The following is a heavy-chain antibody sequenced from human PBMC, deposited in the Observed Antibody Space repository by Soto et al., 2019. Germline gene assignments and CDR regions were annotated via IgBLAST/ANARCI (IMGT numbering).Heavy chain of an antibody. CDR2: IYYSGST. CDR3: AREDIVVVPAAMQNAFAI. CDR1: GGSISSSSYY. Sequence: QLLESGPGLVKPSETLSLTCTVSGGSISSSSYYWGWIRQPPGKGLEWIGSIYYSGSTYYNPSLKSRVTISVDTSKNQLSLKLSSVTAADTAVYYWAREDIVVVPAAMQNAFAIWGQGTMVTVSS. D-gene: IGHD2-2*01. V-gene: IGHV4-39*01. J-gene: IGHJ3*02.